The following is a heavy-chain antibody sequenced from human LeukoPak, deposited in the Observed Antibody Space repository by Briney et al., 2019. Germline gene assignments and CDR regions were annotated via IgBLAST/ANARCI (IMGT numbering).Heavy chain of an antibody. CDR2: IYYSGST. V-gene: IGHV4-59*01. CDR1: SGSISSYY. Sequence: SETLSLTCTVSSGSISSYYWSWIRQPPGKGLEWIGYIYYSGSTNYNPSLKSRVTISVDTSKNQFSLKLNSVTAADTAVYYCARSAKLEDTLDYWGQGTLATASS. J-gene: IGHJ4*02. CDR3: ARSAKLEDTLDY.